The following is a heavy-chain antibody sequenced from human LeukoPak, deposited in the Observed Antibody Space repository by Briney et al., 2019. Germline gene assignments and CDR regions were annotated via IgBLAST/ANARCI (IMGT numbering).Heavy chain of an antibody. CDR1: GDSISSTNYY. Sequence: PSETLSLTCTVSGDSISSTNYYWGWIRQPPGKGLEWIGSIYSSGSTYYNSSLKSRVTISIDTSKNQVSLKMSSVTAADTAVYYCAKSGGYGLIDYWGQGTLVTVSS. CDR3: AKSGGYGLIDY. CDR2: IYSSGST. J-gene: IGHJ4*01. V-gene: IGHV4-39*01. D-gene: IGHD6-25*01.